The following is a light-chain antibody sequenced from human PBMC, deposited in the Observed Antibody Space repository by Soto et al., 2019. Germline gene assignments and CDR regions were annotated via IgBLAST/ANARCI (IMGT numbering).Light chain of an antibody. CDR1: SSDIGGYNF. J-gene: IGLJ3*02. V-gene: IGLV2-14*01. CDR3: SSYTASSTLV. CDR2: GVT. Sequence: QSALTQPASVSGSPGQSIAISCTGASSDIGGYNFVSWYQQQPGKAPKLMVYGVTNRPSGVSNRFSGSKSGNSASLTISGLQAEDEADYYCSSYTASSTLVFGGGTKLTVL.